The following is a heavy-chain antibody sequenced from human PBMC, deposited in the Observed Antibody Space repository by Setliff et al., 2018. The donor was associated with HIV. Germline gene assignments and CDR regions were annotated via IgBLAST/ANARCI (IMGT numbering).Heavy chain of an antibody. V-gene: IGHV4-34*01. CDR3: ARGSDCDATTCGDHYYMDV. D-gene: IGHD2-2*01. CDR2: INFSGGT. Sequence: SETLSLTCAVYGGSFSGYSWNWIRQSPGKGLEWIGEINFSGGTNYNPSLKSRVTVSVDTSKNQLSLTLTSVTAADTAVYYCARGSDCDATTCGDHYYMDVWGKGTTVTVSS. J-gene: IGHJ6*03. CDR1: GGSFSGYS.